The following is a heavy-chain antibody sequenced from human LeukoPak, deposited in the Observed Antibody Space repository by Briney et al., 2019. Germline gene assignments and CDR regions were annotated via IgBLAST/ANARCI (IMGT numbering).Heavy chain of an antibody. V-gene: IGHV1-24*01. CDR2: FDPEDGET. CDR1: GYTLTELS. CDR3: ASRGYCSGGSCYGTYYGMDV. D-gene: IGHD2-15*01. Sequence: ASVKVSCKVSGYTLTELSMHWVRQAPGKGLEWMGGFDPEDGETIHAQKFQGRVTMTRNTSISTAYMELSSLRSEDTAVYYCASRGYCSGGSCYGTYYGMDVWGQGTTVTVSS. J-gene: IGHJ6*02.